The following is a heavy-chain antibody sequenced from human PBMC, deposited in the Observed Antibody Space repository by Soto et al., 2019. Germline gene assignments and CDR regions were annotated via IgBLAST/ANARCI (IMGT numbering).Heavy chain of an antibody. D-gene: IGHD3-10*01. CDR1: GGSINTGSFF. J-gene: IGHJ4*02. CDR2: FYYTGST. Sequence: LSLTCNVSGGSINTGSFFWSWIRQHPGKGLEWIGNFYYTGSTYYNPSLESRVTITADTSQNQLSLRLTSVTAADTAVYYCARAKFYRGVMDQFDYWGQGTPVTVSS. V-gene: IGHV4-31*03. CDR3: ARAKFYRGVMDQFDY.